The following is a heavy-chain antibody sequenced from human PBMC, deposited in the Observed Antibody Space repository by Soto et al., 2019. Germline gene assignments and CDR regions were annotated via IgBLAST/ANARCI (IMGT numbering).Heavy chain of an antibody. J-gene: IGHJ4*02. CDR3: TSFDDGDYGGFAY. V-gene: IGHV4-34*01. D-gene: IGHD4-17*01. CDR2: INHRGST. Sequence: QVQLQQWGAGLLKPSETLSLTCAVYGGSFSGYYWSWIRQPPGKGLEWIGEINHRGSTNYNPSLNRQVPISGDTSKNHFSQRLSSVTAADTAVYYYTSFDDGDYGGFAYWGQGPLVTVSS. CDR1: GGSFSGYY.